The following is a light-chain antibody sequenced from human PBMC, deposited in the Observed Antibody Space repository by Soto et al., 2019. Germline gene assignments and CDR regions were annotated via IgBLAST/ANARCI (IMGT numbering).Light chain of an antibody. V-gene: IGKV3-11*01. J-gene: IGKJ1*01. CDR2: DAS. Sequence: EIVMTQSPATLSLSPVERATLSCRASQSVSSYLAWYQQKPGQAPRLLIYDASNRATGIPARFSGSGSGTDFTLTISSLEPEDFAVYYCQQYHTSWTFGQGTKVEVK. CDR1: QSVSSY. CDR3: QQYHTSWT.